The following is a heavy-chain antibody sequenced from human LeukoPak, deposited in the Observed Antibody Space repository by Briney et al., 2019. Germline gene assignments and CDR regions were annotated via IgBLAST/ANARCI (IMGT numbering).Heavy chain of an antibody. Sequence: PGGSLRLSCAVSGFTFSDARMSWVRQSPGKGLEWVGHIKRKTDGGTADYAAPVKGRFTISRDDSKNTLYLQINSLKTEDTSVYYCTTDGTTGTTLTPHHYWGQGTLVTVSS. V-gene: IGHV3-15*01. CDR2: IKRKTDGGTA. D-gene: IGHD1-1*01. CDR1: GFTFSDAR. J-gene: IGHJ4*02. CDR3: TTDGTTGTTLTPHHY.